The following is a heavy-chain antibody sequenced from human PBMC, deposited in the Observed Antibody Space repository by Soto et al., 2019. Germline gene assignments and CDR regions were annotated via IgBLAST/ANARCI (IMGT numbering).Heavy chain of an antibody. CDR1: GFTFSSYG. D-gene: IGHD2-15*01. CDR2: IWYDGSNK. Sequence: QVQLVESGGGVVQPGRSLRLSCAASGFTFSSYGMHWVRQAPGKGLEWVSVIWYDGSNKYYADSVKGRFTISRDNSKNTLYLQMNSLRAEDTAVYYCARDGYCSGGSCYSYSWFDPWGQGTLVTVSS. CDR3: ARDGYCSGGSCYSYSWFDP. V-gene: IGHV3-33*01. J-gene: IGHJ5*02.